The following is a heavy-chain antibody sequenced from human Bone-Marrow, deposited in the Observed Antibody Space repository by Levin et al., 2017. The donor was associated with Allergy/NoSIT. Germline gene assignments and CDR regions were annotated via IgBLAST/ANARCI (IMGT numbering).Heavy chain of an antibody. CDR2: IDRDGNT. J-gene: IGHJ1*01. V-gene: IGHV3-66*02. CDR3: ARDGPSRSFQR. CDR1: GFTVSSNY. Sequence: GASVKVSCAASGFTVSSNYMSWVRQAPGKGLECVSIIDRDGNTYYGDSVKGRFSISRDNFRNTLYLQMNSLRSEDTAVYYCARDGPSRSFQRWGQGTLVTVSS.